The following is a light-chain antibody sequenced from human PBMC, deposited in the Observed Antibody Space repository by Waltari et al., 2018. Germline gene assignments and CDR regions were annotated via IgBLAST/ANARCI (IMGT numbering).Light chain of an antibody. Sequence: QSVLTQPPSVSAAPGQKVTISCSGSASNIGNSYASWYQQFPGAAPKVLIYGNDKRTTGIPDRFSGSKSGTSATLDITGLQTGDEADYYCGTWDNTLSAVFGGGTKVTVL. CDR1: ASNIGNSY. CDR3: GTWDNTLSAV. V-gene: IGLV1-51*02. J-gene: IGLJ2*01. CDR2: GND.